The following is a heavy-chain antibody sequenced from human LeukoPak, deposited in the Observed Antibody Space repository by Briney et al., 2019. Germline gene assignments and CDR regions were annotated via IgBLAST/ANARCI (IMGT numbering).Heavy chain of an antibody. J-gene: IGHJ4*02. Sequence: SETLSLTCTVSGGSLSSSGYYWGWIRQPSGKGLEWIGSIYYSGSTYYNPSLKSRVTISVDTSNNQFSLKLSSVTAADTAVFYCARHFYSANYYFDYWGQGTLVTVSS. CDR3: ARHFYSANYYFDY. CDR1: GGSLSSSGYY. CDR2: IYYSGST. V-gene: IGHV4-39*01. D-gene: IGHD4-11*01.